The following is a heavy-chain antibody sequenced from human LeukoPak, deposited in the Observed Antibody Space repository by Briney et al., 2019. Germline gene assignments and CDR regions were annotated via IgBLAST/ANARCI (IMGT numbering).Heavy chain of an antibody. D-gene: IGHD1-14*01. Sequence: TSETLSLTCTVSGGSISSGGYYWSWIRQHPGKGLEWIGYIYYSGSTYYNPSLKSRVTISVDTSKNQFSLKLSSVTAADTAVYYCARTGGLTYYYYGMDVWGQGTTVTVSS. V-gene: IGHV4-31*03. CDR2: IYYSGST. J-gene: IGHJ6*02. CDR3: ARTGGLTYYYYGMDV. CDR1: GGSISSGGYY.